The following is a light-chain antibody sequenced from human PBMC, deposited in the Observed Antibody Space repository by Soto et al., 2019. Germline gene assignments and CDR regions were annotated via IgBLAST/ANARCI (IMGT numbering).Light chain of an antibody. CDR2: AAS. J-gene: IGKJ2*01. Sequence: EVVLTQSPATLSLSPGESATLSCRASQNVGHNLAWYQQTPGQAPRLLIYAASERATGIPARFRGSGSDTDFTLTITSVEPEDFAVYYCQQRSRWPRDTFGQGTKLEIK. CDR3: QQRSRWPRDT. CDR1: QNVGHN. V-gene: IGKV3-11*01.